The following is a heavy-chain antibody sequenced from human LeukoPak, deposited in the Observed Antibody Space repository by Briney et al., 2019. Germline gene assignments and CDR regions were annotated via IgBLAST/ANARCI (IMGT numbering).Heavy chain of an antibody. J-gene: IGHJ4*02. CDR1: AGSISSGSYY. V-gene: IGHV4-61*02. CDR2: IYTSGST. D-gene: IGHD2-8*01. Sequence: SSETLSLTCTVSAGSISSGSYYWSWIRQPAGKGLEWIGRIYTSGSTNYNPSLKSRVTISVDTSKNQFSLKLSSVTAADTAVYYCAREGPAYCTLDYWGQGTLVTVPS. CDR3: AREGPAYCTLDY.